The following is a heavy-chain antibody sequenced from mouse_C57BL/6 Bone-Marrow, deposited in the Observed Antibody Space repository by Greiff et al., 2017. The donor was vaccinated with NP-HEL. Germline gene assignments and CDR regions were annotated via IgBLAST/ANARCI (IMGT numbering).Heavy chain of an antibody. V-gene: IGHV1-64*01. Sequence: QVQLKQPGAELVKPGASVKLSCKASGYTFTSYWMHWVKQRPGQGLEWIGMIHPNSGSTNYNEKFKSKATLTVDKSSSTAYMQLSSLTSVDSSVYYCARWGYYAWCAYWGQGTLVTVSA. D-gene: IGHD2-3*01. CDR2: IHPNSGST. J-gene: IGHJ3*01. CDR3: ARWGYYAWCAY. CDR1: GYTFTSYW.